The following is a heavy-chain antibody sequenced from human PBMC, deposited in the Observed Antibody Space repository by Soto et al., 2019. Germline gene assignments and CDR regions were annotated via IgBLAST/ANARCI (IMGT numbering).Heavy chain of an antibody. D-gene: IGHD2-21*01. J-gene: IGHJ6*01. V-gene: IGHV3-7*03. Sequence: GGSLRLSCAASRFTFTSYGMSWVRQAPGKGLEWVANIKQDGSERYYVDSVKGRFTISRDNAKNSLFLQMNNLRADDTAVYFCFREGDLEVMAPLPLHFSRMDAWGQGTTVTVSS. CDR2: IKQDGSER. CDR1: RFTFTSYG. CDR3: FREGDLEVMAPLPLHFSRMDA.